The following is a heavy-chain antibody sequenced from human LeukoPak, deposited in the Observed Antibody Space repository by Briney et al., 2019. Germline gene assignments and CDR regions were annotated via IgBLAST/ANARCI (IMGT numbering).Heavy chain of an antibody. Sequence: GASVKVSCKAYGFTFNSYDLRWRRDAPGQGLEWMGWISANSGNTNYAKNLQGRVTMTTDTSTNTAYMELRSLTSDDTALYYCARVIDWTFEYWGQGTLVTVSS. CDR2: ISANSGNT. V-gene: IGHV1-18*04. D-gene: IGHD1-1*01. CDR1: GFTFNSYD. CDR3: ARVIDWTFEY. J-gene: IGHJ4*02.